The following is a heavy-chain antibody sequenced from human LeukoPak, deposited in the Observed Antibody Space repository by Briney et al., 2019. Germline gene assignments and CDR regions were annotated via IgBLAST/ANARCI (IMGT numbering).Heavy chain of an antibody. CDR2: MNPNSGNT. D-gene: IGHD3-9*01. V-gene: IGHV1-8*01. J-gene: IGHJ3*02. Sequence: GASVKVSCKASGYTFTSYDINWVRQATGQGLEWMGWMNPNSGNTGYAQKFQGRVTMTRNTSISTAYMELSSLRSEDTAVYYCARGHYDILTGQSPDAFDIWGQGTMVTVSS. CDR3: ARGHYDILTGQSPDAFDI. CDR1: GYTFTSYD.